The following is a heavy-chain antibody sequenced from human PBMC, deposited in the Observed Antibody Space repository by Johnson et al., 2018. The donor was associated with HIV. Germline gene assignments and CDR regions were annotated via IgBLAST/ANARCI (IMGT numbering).Heavy chain of an antibody. V-gene: IGHV3-33*08. CDR1: GFTFSTYA. CDR2: IWYDGTTK. Sequence: QVQLVESGGGLVQPGGSLRLSCAASGFTFSTYAMHWVRQAPGKGLEWVAVIWYDGTTKYYADSVRGRLIIYRDNAKNTLYLQMNSLRAGDTALYYCASVRARWERLRSDGFDIWGQGTMVTLSS. D-gene: IGHD1-26*01. J-gene: IGHJ3*02. CDR3: ASVRARWERLRSDGFDI.